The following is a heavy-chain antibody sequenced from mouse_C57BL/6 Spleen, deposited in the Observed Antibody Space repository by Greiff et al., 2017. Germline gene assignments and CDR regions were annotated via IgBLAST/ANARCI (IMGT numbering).Heavy chain of an antibody. D-gene: IGHD1-1*01. V-gene: IGHV3-6*01. CDR2: ISYDGSN. CDR1: GYSITSGYY. J-gene: IGHJ3*01. CDR3: ARAHGPAWFAY. Sequence: EVKLMESGPGLVKPSQSLSLTCSVTGYSITSGYYWNWIRQFPGNKLEWMGYISYDGSNNYNPSLKNRISITRDTSKNQFFLKLNSVTTEDTATYYCARAHGPAWFAYWGQGTLVTVSA.